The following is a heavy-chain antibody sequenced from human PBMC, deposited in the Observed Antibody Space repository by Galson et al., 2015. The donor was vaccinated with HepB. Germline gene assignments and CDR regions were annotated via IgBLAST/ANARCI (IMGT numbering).Heavy chain of an antibody. CDR2: IIPIFGTA. CDR3: ARGDKGTQRAAYYYYYMDV. CDR1: GGTFSSYA. J-gene: IGHJ6*03. D-gene: IGHD2-15*01. Sequence: SVKVSCKASGGTFSSYAISWVRHAPGQGLEWMGGIIPIFGTADYAQKFQGRVTITADESTSTAYMELSSLRSEDTAVYYCARGDKGTQRAAYYYYYMDVWGKGTTVTVSS. V-gene: IGHV1-69*13.